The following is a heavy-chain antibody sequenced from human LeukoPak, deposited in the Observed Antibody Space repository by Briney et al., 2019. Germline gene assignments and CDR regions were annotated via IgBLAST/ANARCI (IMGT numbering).Heavy chain of an antibody. CDR2: TYYKSKWYN. D-gene: IGHD3-10*01. CDR1: GDSVSSNSAA. V-gene: IGHV6-1*01. J-gene: IGHJ6*02. CDR3: ARDRVTMARGVIYDYYGMDV. Sequence: SQTLSLTCAISGDSVSSNSAAWNWIRQSPSRGLEWLGRTYYKSKWYNDYAVSVKSRIIINPDTSKNQFSLQLTSVTPDDTAVYYCARDRVTMARGVIYDYYGMDVWGQGTTVTVSS.